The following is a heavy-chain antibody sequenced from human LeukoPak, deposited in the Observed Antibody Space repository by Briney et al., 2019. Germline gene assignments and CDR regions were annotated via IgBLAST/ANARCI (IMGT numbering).Heavy chain of an antibody. CDR3: ARVLSYFGSGSYPAY. V-gene: IGHV3-74*01. CDR2: IRPDGRRT. CDR1: GFTFTSYW. Sequence: GGSLRLSCAASGFTFTSYWMHLVRQVPGKVLVWIAHIRPDGRRTDDADSVKGRYNVSRDNTNQHVYMRMASLTADHPAVSYCARVLSYFGSGSYPAYWGQGTLVT. D-gene: IGHD3-10*01. J-gene: IGHJ4*02.